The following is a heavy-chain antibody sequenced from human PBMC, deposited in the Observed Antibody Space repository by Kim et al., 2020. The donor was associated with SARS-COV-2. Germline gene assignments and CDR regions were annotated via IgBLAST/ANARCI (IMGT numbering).Heavy chain of an antibody. D-gene: IGHD6-19*01. J-gene: IGHJ4*02. CDR3: ARVLTSGWSYFDY. V-gene: IGHV3-21*04. Sequence: YADSVKGRFTLPRDNARASLSLQMNSLRAEDTAVYYCARVLTSGWSYFDYWGQGTLVTVSS.